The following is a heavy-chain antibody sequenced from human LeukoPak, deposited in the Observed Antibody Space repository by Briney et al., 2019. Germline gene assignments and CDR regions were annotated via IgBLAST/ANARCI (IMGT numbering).Heavy chain of an antibody. CDR3: CRDSYYFDY. Sequence: SETLSLSCNVSTDSFSTYHWSWIWQPPGKGLQWIGDFYDSGRTNYNPSLKSRVTISADMSKNQFSLKLISVTAADTAVYYCCRDSYYFDYWDQGTLVTVSS. CDR1: TDSFSTYH. CDR2: FYDSGRT. V-gene: IGHV4-59*01. J-gene: IGHJ4*02.